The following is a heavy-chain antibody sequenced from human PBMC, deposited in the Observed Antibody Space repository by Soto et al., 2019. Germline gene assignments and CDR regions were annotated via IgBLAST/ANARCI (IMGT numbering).Heavy chain of an antibody. CDR1: GFTFSDHY. J-gene: IGHJ4*02. CDR3: TTDTVTMIVVVPSSR. Sequence: GGSLRLSCAASGFTFSDHYMDWVRQAPGKGLEWVGRIRNKDNSYVTEYAASVKGRFTISRDNSKNTLYLQMNSLKTEDTAVYYCTTDTVTMIVVVPSSRWRQGTLVTVSS. CDR2: IRNKDNSYVT. D-gene: IGHD3-22*01. V-gene: IGHV3-72*01.